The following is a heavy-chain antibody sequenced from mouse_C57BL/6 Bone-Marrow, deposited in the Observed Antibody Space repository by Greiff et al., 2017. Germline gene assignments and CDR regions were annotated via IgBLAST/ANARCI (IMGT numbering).Heavy chain of an antibody. CDR1: GYTFTSYG. CDR3: ARYDYAWFAY. Sequence: QVQLQQSGAELARPGASVKLSCQASGYTFTSYGISWVKQRTGQGLEWIGEFYPRSGNTYYNEKFKGKATLTAAKSSSTAYMERRSLTSEDSAVYFCARYDYAWFAYWGQGTLVTVSA. V-gene: IGHV1-81*01. D-gene: IGHD2-4*01. CDR2: FYPRSGNT. J-gene: IGHJ3*01.